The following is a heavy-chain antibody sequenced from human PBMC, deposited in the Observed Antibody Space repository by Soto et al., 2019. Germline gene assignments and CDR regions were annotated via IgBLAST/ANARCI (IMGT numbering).Heavy chain of an antibody. V-gene: IGHV3-23*01. J-gene: IGHJ4*02. CDR3: ARVGGYYDSSDYLSNEY. Sequence: PVGSLRLSCASSVFTFSSYAMSCVRHSPGKWLDWVSAISGSGGSTYYADSVKGRFTISRDNSKNTLYLQMNSLRAEDTAVYYCARVGGYYDSSDYLSNEYWGQGTLVIASS. D-gene: IGHD3-22*01. CDR1: VFTFSSYA. CDR2: ISGSGGST.